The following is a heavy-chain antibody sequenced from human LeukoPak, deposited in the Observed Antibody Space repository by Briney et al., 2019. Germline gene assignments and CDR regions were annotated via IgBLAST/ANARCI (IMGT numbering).Heavy chain of an antibody. CDR1: GFTFSDLA. D-gene: IGHD3-10*01. CDR2: ISGSGSLT. V-gene: IGHV3-23*01. Sequence: PGGSLRLSCAASGFTFSDLAMSWVRQAPGKGLEWVSVISGSGSLTYFADSAKGRFTISRDNSKNTLYLQMNSLRAEDTAVYYCAKDLLRIRGDFDYWGQGTLVTVSS. J-gene: IGHJ4*02. CDR3: AKDLLRIRGDFDY.